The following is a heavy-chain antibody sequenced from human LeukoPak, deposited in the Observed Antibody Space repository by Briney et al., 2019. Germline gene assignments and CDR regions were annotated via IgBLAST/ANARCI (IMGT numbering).Heavy chain of an antibody. CDR1: GGSFSGYY. V-gene: IGHV4-34*01. Sequence: SETLSLTCAVYGGSFSGYYWSWIRQPPGKGLEWIGEIYHSGSTNYNPSLKSRVTISVDKSKNQFSLKLSSVTAADTAVYYCARVGDSSGYYSDYFDYWGQGTLVTVSS. CDR2: IYHSGST. J-gene: IGHJ4*02. CDR3: ARVGDSSGYYSDYFDY. D-gene: IGHD3-22*01.